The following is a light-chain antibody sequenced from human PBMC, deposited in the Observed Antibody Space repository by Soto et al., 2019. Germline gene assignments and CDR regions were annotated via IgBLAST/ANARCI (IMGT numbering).Light chain of an antibody. J-gene: IGKJ1*01. CDR3: QQYDTYSWT. Sequence: EIVLTQSPATLSLSPGARATLSCVASQGVDWDLVWYKQNPRQPPRLLTYDPSKRATGIPARFSGSASGTEFTLTISSLQPDDFATYYCQQYDTYSWTFGRGTKVDIK. V-gene: IGKV3-11*01. CDR1: QGVDWD. CDR2: DPS.